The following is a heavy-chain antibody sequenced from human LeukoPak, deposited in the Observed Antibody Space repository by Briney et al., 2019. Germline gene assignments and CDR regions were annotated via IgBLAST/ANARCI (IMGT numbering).Heavy chain of an antibody. V-gene: IGHV1-69*13. CDR1: GGTFSSYA. D-gene: IGHD2-15*01. Sequence: ASVKVSCKASGGTFSSYAISWVRQAPGRGLEWMGGIIPIFGTANYAQKFQGRVTITADESTSTAYMELSSLRSEDTAVYYCARPTGGIVVGEGMDVWGQGTTVTVSS. J-gene: IGHJ6*02. CDR2: IIPIFGTA. CDR3: ARPTGGIVVGEGMDV.